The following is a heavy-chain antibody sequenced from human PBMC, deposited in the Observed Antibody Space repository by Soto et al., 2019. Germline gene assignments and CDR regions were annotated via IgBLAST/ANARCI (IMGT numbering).Heavy chain of an antibody. D-gene: IGHD3-3*01. CDR3: ARGALSYYDFWSGYFNWFDP. J-gene: IGHJ5*02. Sequence: ASVKVSCKPSGYTFSGYYIHWVRQAPGQGLEWMGWINPNSGGTNYAQKFQGWVTMTRDTSISTAYMELSRLRSDDTAVYYCARGALSYYDFWSGYFNWFDPWGQGTLVTVSS. CDR2: INPNSGGT. V-gene: IGHV1-2*04. CDR1: GYTFSGYY.